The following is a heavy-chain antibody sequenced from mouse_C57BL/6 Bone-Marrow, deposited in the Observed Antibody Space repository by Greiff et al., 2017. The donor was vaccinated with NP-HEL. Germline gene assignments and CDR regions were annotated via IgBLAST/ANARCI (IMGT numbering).Heavy chain of an antibody. Sequence: VQRVESGAELARPGASVKLSCKASGYTFTSYGISWVKQRTGQGLEWIGEIYPRSGNTYYNEKFKGKATLTADKSSSTAYMELRSLTSEDSAVYFCARYDHYYGSSYGYWGQGTTLTVSS. V-gene: IGHV1-81*01. CDR3: ARYDHYYGSSYGY. CDR1: GYTFTSYG. CDR2: IYPRSGNT. D-gene: IGHD1-1*01. J-gene: IGHJ2*01.